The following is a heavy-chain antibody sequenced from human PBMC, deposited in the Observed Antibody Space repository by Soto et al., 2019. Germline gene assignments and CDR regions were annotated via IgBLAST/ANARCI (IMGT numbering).Heavy chain of an antibody. V-gene: IGHV1-69*02. D-gene: IGHD6-19*01. CDR3: ARGYSSGWDDIDY. Sequence: QVQPVQSGAEVKKPGSSVKVSCKASGGTFSSYTISWVRQAPGQGLEWMGRIIPILGIANYAQKFQGRVTITADKSTSTAYMELSSLRSEDTAVYYCARGYSSGWDDIDYWGQGTLVTVSS. CDR1: GGTFSSYT. CDR2: IIPILGIA. J-gene: IGHJ4*02.